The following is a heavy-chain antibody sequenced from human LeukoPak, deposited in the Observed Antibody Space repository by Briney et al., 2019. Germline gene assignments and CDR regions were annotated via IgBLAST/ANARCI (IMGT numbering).Heavy chain of an antibody. J-gene: IGHJ6*03. V-gene: IGHV4-34*01. CDR3: ARSSGAEWLQTYYYYYYMDV. CDR2: INHSGTT. CDR1: GGPFSNSY. Sequence: SETLSLTCAVYGGPFSNSYWRWIRQPPGTGLEWIGGINHSGTTDYNPALKSRVTLSVDTSKDQFSLKLTSVTAADTAVYYCARSSGAEWLQTYYYYYYMDVWGKGTTVTVSS. D-gene: IGHD5-12*01.